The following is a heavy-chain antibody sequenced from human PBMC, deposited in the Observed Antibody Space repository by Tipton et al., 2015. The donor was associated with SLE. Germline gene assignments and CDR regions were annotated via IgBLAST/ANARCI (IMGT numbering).Heavy chain of an antibody. CDR1: GFTFGDYA. J-gene: IGHJ5*02. D-gene: IGHD3-3*01. CDR2: IRSKAYGGTT. Sequence: SLRLSCTASGFTFGDYAMSWFRQAPGKGLEWVGFIRSKAYGGTTEYAASVKGRFTISRDDSKSIAYLQMNSLETEDTAVYYCTRDQLRFLEWFPGFDPWGQGTLVTVSS. V-gene: IGHV3-49*03. CDR3: TRDQLRFLEWFPGFDP.